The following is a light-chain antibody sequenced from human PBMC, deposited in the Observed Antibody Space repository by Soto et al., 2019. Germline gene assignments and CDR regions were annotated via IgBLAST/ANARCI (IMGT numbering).Light chain of an antibody. J-gene: IGLJ2*01. V-gene: IGLV1-44*01. CDR1: SSNIGSNT. Sequence: QSVLTQPPSASGTPGQRVTISCSGSSSNIGSNTVNWYQHLAGTAPKLLIYSSDQRPSGVPDRFSGSKSGTSASLAISGLQSEDEADYYCAAWDDSLNGVVFGGGTKLTVL. CDR2: SSD. CDR3: AAWDDSLNGVV.